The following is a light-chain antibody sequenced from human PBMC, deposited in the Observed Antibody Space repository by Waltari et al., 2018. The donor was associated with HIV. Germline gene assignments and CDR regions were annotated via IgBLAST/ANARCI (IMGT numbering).Light chain of an antibody. CDR3: LQHNAFPVT. J-gene: IGKJ4*01. CDR1: QGIGND. CDR2: SAS. Sequence: DIQMTQSPSSLSASIGHRVTITCRASQGIGNDLGWYQHIPGKAPKCLMFSASSLQSGVPSRFSGSGSGTEFTLTISSLQPEDFATYYCLQHNAFPVTFGGGTKVEIK. V-gene: IGKV1-17*01.